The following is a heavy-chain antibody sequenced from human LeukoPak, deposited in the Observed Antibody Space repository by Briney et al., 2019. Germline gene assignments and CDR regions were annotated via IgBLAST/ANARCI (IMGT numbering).Heavy chain of an antibody. Sequence: PGGSLRLSCAASGFTFSSYWMSWVRQAPGRGLEWVSAITGGGGNTYYADSVKGRFTISRDNSKNTLYLQMNSLRVEDTALYYCAKDRDNREWYKDAFHIWGLGTMVTVSS. D-gene: IGHD3-3*01. CDR1: GFTFSSYW. CDR2: ITGGGGNT. V-gene: IGHV3-23*01. J-gene: IGHJ3*02. CDR3: AKDRDNREWYKDAFHI.